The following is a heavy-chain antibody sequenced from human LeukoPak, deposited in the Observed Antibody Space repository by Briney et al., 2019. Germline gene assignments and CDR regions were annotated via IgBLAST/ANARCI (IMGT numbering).Heavy chain of an antibody. Sequence: PGGSLRLSCAASGFTFSSYAMHWVRQAPGKGLEYVSAISSNGGSTYYANSVKGRFTISRDNSKNTLYLQMGSLRAEDMAVYYCATGADHKTEEQIDYWGQGTLVTVSS. CDR2: ISSNGGST. V-gene: IGHV3-64*01. CDR1: GFTFSSYA. D-gene: IGHD1-14*01. J-gene: IGHJ4*02. CDR3: ATGADHKTEEQIDY.